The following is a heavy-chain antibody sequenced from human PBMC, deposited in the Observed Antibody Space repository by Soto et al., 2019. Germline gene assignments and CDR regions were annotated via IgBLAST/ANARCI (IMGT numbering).Heavy chain of an antibody. CDR1: GYSFTDYK. CDR3: ATWVDYGDFEGFDF. J-gene: IGHJ4*02. D-gene: IGHD4-17*01. CDR2: VDPNGGGS. Sequence: QGQLLQSGAEVKKPGASVKVSCKTSGYSFTDYKLHWVRQAPGQGLEWMGSVDPNGGGSNSAQKFQGSVTMTWDTSITTAYLDLTRLTTNDTATYFCATWVDYGDFEGFDFWGQGTLVTVSS. V-gene: IGHV1-2*04.